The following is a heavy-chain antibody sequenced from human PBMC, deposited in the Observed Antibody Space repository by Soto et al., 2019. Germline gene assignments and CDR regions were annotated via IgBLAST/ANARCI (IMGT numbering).Heavy chain of an antibody. CDR3: ARKEGGPIYDILTARLNYYCYMDV. V-gene: IGHV4-34*01. CDR2: INHSGST. J-gene: IGHJ6*03. Sequence: SETLSLTCAVYGGSFSGYYWSWIRQPPGKGMEWIGEINHSGSTNYNPSPKSRVTISVDTSKNQFSLKLSSVTAADTAVYYCARKEGGPIYDILTARLNYYCYMDVWGKGTTGTVSS. D-gene: IGHD3-9*01. CDR1: GGSFSGYY.